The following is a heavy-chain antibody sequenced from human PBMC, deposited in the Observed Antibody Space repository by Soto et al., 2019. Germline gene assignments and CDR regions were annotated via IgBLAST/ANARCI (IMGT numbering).Heavy chain of an antibody. CDR2: IIPVFGTT. CDR1: GDTFSGYP. J-gene: IGHJ4*02. CDR3: ARDGGFGELKY. Sequence: QVQLVQSGAELKKPGSSVKVSCKAPGDTFSGYPINWVRQAPGEGLEWMGRIIPVFGTTNDAQRFEGRVTFTADESTNTAYMGLRGLLSEDTAVYYCARDGGFGELKYWGPGTLVTVSS. V-gene: IGHV1-69*18. D-gene: IGHD3-10*01.